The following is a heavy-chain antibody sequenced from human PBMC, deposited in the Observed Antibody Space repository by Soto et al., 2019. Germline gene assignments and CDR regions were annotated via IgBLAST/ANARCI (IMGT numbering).Heavy chain of an antibody. CDR1: GFTLSSCE. J-gene: IGHJ6*02. Sequence: EGQLVESGGDLVQLGGSLRLSCIASGFTLSSCEMNWVRQAPGKGVEWVSYINSGGVTIYADYVKGRFTISRDNAQNSLFLQMNSLRAEDTAVYYCARDKGDMVAYGMDVWGRGTTVTVSS. CDR2: INSGGVT. V-gene: IGHV3-48*03. CDR3: ARDKGDMVAYGMDV. D-gene: IGHD5-12*01.